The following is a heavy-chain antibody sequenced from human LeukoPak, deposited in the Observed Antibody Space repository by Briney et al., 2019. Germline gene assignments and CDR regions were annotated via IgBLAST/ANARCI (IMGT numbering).Heavy chain of an antibody. CDR2: ISNDGSHK. D-gene: IGHD6-13*01. CDR1: GFTFSSYG. V-gene: IGHV3-30*18. CDR3: AKKFLAGYTSSCLDY. J-gene: IGHJ4*02. Sequence: PGGSLRLSSAASGFTFSSYGIHWVRQAPGKGLEWVAVISNDGSHKYYADSVKGRFTISRDNSKNTLYLQMSSLSGEDTAVYYCAKKFLAGYTSSCLDYWGQGTLVTVSS.